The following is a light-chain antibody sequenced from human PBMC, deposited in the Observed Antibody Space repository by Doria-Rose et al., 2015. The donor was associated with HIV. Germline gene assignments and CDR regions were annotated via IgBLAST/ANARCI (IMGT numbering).Light chain of an antibody. V-gene: IGKV4-1*01. Sequence: TQSPDSLGTALTERATLTRKATQSGPYTSTNYLAWYQQKPGQTPKLLSYWASTRQSGVPARFSGSGSGTDFTLTISSLEAEDVAVYYCQQYYDTPSFGPGTTVDIK. CDR2: WAS. CDR1: QSGPYTSTNY. CDR3: QQYYDTPS. J-gene: IGKJ3*01.